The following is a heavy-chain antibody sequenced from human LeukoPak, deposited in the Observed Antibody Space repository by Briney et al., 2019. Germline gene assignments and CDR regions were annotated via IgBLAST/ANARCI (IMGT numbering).Heavy chain of an antibody. CDR3: ARGTKRGYSSSWSGDY. CDR2: INSDGSST. Sequence: GGSLRLSCAASGFTFSNYAMRWVRQAPGKGLVWVSRINSDGSSTSYADSVKGRFTISRDNAKNTLYLQMNSLRAEDTAVYYCARGTKRGYSSSWSGDYWGQGTLVTVSS. D-gene: IGHD6-13*01. J-gene: IGHJ4*02. V-gene: IGHV3-74*01. CDR1: GFTFSNYA.